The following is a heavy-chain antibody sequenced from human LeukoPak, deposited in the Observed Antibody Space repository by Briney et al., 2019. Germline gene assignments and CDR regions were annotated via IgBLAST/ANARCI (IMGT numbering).Heavy chain of an antibody. CDR1: GGSISSYY. J-gene: IGHJ4*02. V-gene: IGHV4-39*01. Sequence: ASETLSLTCTVSGGSISSYYWGWIRQPPGKGLEWIGSIYYSGSTYYNPSLKSRVTISVDTSKTQFSLKLSSVTAADTAVYYCARTWIPVPFDYWGQGTLVTVSS. CDR3: ARTWIPVPFDY. CDR2: IYYSGST. D-gene: IGHD5-18*01.